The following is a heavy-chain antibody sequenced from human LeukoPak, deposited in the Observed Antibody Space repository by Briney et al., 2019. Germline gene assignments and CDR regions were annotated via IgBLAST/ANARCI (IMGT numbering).Heavy chain of an antibody. Sequence: SETLSLTCTVSGGRINNHYWTWIRQPPGKGLEWLGYIYYSGTTNYNPSLRSRVTISIDTSKNQFSLKMSSVTAADTAVYYCARGLLLRWELLRNRFYMDVWGKGTTVTVSS. J-gene: IGHJ6*03. CDR1: GGRINNHY. V-gene: IGHV4-59*11. CDR2: IYYSGTT. D-gene: IGHD1-26*01. CDR3: ARGLLLRWELLRNRFYMDV.